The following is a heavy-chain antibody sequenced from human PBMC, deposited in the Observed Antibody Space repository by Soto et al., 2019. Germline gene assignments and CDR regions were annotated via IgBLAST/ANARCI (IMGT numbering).Heavy chain of an antibody. V-gene: IGHV1-18*01. CDR1: GYTFTSYG. CDR3: ARDSGVHSTLIHYYYYGMDV. Sequence: ASVKVSCKASGYTFTSYGISWVRQAPGQGLEWMGWISAYNGNTNYAQKLQGRVTMTTDTSTSTAYMELRSLRSDDTAVYYCARDSGVHSTLIHYYYYGMDVWGQGTTVTVPS. CDR2: ISAYNGNT. D-gene: IGHD3-10*01. J-gene: IGHJ6*02.